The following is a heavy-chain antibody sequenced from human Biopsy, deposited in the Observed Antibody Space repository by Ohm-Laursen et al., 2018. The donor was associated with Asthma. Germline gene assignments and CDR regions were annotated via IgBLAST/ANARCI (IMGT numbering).Heavy chain of an antibody. Sequence: GASVTVSCKAPGGTFSNFAISWARQAPGQGLEWLGGIMTVFGTTNYAQKIQGRVTITADESTSSAYMGVTSLRSEDTAIYYCARCQVGYSSGWSLLLKKIYYSGMDVWGQGTAVTVSS. CDR1: GGTFSNFA. CDR2: IMTVFGTT. J-gene: IGHJ6*02. V-gene: IGHV1-69*13. D-gene: IGHD6-19*01. CDR3: ARCQVGYSSGWSLLLKKIYYSGMDV.